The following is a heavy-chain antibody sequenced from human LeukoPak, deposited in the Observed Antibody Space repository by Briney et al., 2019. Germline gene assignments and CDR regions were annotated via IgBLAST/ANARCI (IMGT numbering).Heavy chain of an antibody. CDR3: ARKVDILTGYYGNDY. CDR2: INPNSGAT. Sequence: GASVKVSCTASGYTFTGYYMHWVRQAPGQGLEWMGWINPNSGATNYAQKFQGRVTMTRVPSISTVYMELSSLRSDDTAVYYCARKVDILTGYYGNDYWGQGTLVTVSS. J-gene: IGHJ4*02. CDR1: GYTFTGYY. V-gene: IGHV1-2*02. D-gene: IGHD3-9*01.